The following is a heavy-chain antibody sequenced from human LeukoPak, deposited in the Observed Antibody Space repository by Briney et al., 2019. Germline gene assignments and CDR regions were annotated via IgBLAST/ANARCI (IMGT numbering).Heavy chain of an antibody. CDR2: IYYSGST. Sequence: SETLSLTCTVSGGSISSYYWSWIRQPPGKGLEWIGYIYYSGSTNYNPSLKSRVTISVDTSKNQFSLKLSSVTAADTAVYYCARHRSLPVVVTAIRDDAFDIWGQGTMVTVSS. D-gene: IGHD2-21*02. CDR3: ARHRSLPVVVTAIRDDAFDI. CDR1: GGSISSYY. J-gene: IGHJ3*02. V-gene: IGHV4-59*08.